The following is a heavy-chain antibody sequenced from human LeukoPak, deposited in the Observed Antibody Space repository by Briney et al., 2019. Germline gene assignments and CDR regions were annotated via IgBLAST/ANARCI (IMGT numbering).Heavy chain of an antibody. Sequence: GGSLRLSCVVSEFGVTTYYMHWVRQAPGKGLEWVSVIYSGGTTYYAVSVAGGFTISRDHYKNTVYLQMNSLRAEDTAVYYCARGAGNYEGDDAFDVWGQGTLVTVSS. CDR3: ARGAGNYEGDDAFDV. CDR1: EFGVTTYY. D-gene: IGHD3-22*01. J-gene: IGHJ3*01. V-gene: IGHV3-66*01. CDR2: IYSGGTT.